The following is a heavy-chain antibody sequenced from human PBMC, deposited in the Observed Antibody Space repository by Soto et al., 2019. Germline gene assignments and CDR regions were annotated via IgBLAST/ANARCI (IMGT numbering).Heavy chain of an antibody. CDR3: AREVYSSAYYYYYGMDV. CDR2: IYYSGST. CDR1: GGSISSSY. Sequence: PSETLSLTCTVSGGSISSSYWSWIRQPPGKGLEWIGYIYYSGSTNYNPSLKSRVTISVDTSKNQFSLKLSSVTAADTAVYYCAREVYSSAYYYYYGMDVLGNGPTVTVSS. V-gene: IGHV4-59*01. J-gene: IGHJ6*04. D-gene: IGHD3-22*01.